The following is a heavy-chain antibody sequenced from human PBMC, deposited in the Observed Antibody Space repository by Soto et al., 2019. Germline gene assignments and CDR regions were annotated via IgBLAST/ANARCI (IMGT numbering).Heavy chain of an antibody. Sequence: QVQLQESGPGLVKPSETLSLTCTVSGGSISSYYWSWIRQPPGKGLEWIGEINHSGSTNYNPSLKSRVTISVDTSKNQFSLKLSSVTAADTAVYYCARGYCSGGSCYATGGYYFDYWGQGTLVTVSS. CDR2: INHSGST. CDR3: ARGYCSGGSCYATGGYYFDY. CDR1: GGSISSYY. V-gene: IGHV4-34*01. J-gene: IGHJ4*02. D-gene: IGHD2-15*01.